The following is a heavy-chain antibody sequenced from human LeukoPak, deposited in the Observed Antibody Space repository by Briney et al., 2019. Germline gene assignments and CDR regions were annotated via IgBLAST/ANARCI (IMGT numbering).Heavy chain of an antibody. CDR2: IYSGGST. Sequence: GGSLRLSCAASGFTFSSYAMSWVRQAPGKGLEWVSVIYSGGSTYYADSVKGRFTISRDNSKNTLYLQMNSLRAEDTAVYYCASGPYSSGWYDYWGQGTLVPVSS. D-gene: IGHD6-19*01. CDR3: ASGPYSSGWYDY. V-gene: IGHV3-66*01. CDR1: GFTFSSYA. J-gene: IGHJ4*02.